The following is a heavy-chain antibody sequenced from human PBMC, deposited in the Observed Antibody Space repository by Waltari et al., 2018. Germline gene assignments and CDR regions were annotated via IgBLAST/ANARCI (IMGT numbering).Heavy chain of an antibody. D-gene: IGHD1-7*01. J-gene: IGHJ2*01. Sequence: QVQLVQSGAEVKKPGSSVKVSCKASGGTFSSYAISWVRQAPGQGLEWMGGISPIFGTANYAQKFQGRGTITADESTSTAYMELSSLRAEDTAVYYCARIVITGTTRVEWYFDLWGRGTLVTVSS. V-gene: IGHV1-69*01. CDR2: ISPIFGTA. CDR3: ARIVITGTTRVEWYFDL. CDR1: GGTFSSYA.